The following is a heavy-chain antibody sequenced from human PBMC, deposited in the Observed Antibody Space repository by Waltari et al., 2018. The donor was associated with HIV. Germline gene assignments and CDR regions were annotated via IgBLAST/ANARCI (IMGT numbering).Heavy chain of an antibody. V-gene: IGHV3-7*01. CDR3: ATYCDGTNCFDY. J-gene: IGHJ4*02. CDR2: IKQDESER. Sequence: EVQLVESGGGLVQPGGSLRLSCVGSGFSFSRYWMSWVRQAPGKGLEWAANIKQDESERHYVDSVKGRFTISRDNARNSLYLQMNSLRAEDTAVYYCATYCDGTNCFDYWGQGTLVTVSS. D-gene: IGHD2-21*01. CDR1: GFSFSRYW.